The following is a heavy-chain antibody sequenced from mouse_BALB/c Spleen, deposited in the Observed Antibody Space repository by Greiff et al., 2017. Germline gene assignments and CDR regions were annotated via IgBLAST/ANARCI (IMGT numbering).Heavy chain of an antibody. CDR1: GFNIKDYY. Sequence: VHVKQSGAELVRSGASVKLSCTASGFNIKDYYMHWVKQRPEQGLEWIGWIDPENGDTEYAPKFQGKATMTADTSSNTAYLPLSSLTSEDTAVYYCHAWWRLRPFDYWGQGTTLTVSS. D-gene: IGHD2-4*01. CDR2: IDPENGDT. CDR3: HAWWRLRPFDY. J-gene: IGHJ2*01. V-gene: IGHV14-4*02.